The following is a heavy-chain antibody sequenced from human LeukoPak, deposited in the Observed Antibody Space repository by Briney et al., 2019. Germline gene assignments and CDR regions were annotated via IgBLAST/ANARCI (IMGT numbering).Heavy chain of an antibody. J-gene: IGHJ6*03. CDR1: GGSISSSSYY. Sequence: PSETLSLTCTVSGGSISSSSYYWGWIRQPPGKGLEWIGSIYYSGSTYYNPSLKSRVTILIDTSKNQFSLKLSSVTAADTAVYYCARSSGKWSGDYYYHYMDVWGRGTTVTISS. CDR2: IYYSGST. CDR3: ARSSGKWSGDYYYHYMDV. V-gene: IGHV4-39*07. D-gene: IGHD3-3*01.